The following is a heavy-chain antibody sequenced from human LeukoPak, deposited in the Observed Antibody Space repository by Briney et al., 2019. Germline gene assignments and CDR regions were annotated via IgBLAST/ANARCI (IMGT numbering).Heavy chain of an antibody. J-gene: IGHJ4*02. V-gene: IGHV4-4*02. CDR3: ASGSGSYYPFDY. Sequence: SETLSLTCTVSGGSISSSNWWSWVRQSPGRGLEWIGEIYHSGSTNYNPSLKSRVTISVDKSKNQFSLKLTSVTAADTAVYYCASGSGSYYPFDYWGQGTLVTVSS. D-gene: IGHD1-26*01. CDR2: IYHSGST. CDR1: GGSISSSNW.